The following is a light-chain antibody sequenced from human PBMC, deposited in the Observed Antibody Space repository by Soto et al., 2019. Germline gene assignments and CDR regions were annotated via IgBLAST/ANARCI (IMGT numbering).Light chain of an antibody. V-gene: IGKV3-20*01. J-gene: IGKJ1*01. CDR2: GAS. CDR3: QQYGSSPRT. Sequence: EIVLTQSPGTLSLSPAERATLSCRASQSVSSSYLAWYQQKPGQAPRLLIYGASDRATGIPDRFSGSGSGTDFTLTISRLEPEDFAVYYCQQYGSSPRTFGQGTKVDIK. CDR1: QSVSSSY.